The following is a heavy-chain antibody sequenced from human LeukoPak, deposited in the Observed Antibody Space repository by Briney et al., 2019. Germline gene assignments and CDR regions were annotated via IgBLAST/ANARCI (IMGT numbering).Heavy chain of an antibody. V-gene: IGHV4-39*01. CDR3: ARHQPRRSTSGYSHFDY. CDR1: GGSVSRSSYY. J-gene: IGHJ4*02. CDR2: IYYSGST. Sequence: SETLSLTCTVSGGSVSRSSYYWGWIRQSPGKGLEWIGTIYYSGSTYYNASLKSRVTISVDTSKNQFSLRLSSVTAADTAMYDCARHQPRRSTSGYSHFDYWGQGTLVTVSS. D-gene: IGHD3-22*01.